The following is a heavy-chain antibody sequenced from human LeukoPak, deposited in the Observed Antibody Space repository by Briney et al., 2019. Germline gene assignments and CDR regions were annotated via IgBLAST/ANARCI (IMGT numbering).Heavy chain of an antibody. CDR1: GFTFSSYA. CDR2: ISGSGGST. CDR3: AKEGWLQLYLDY. Sequence: GGSLRLSCAASGFTFSSYAMSWVRQAPGKGLEWVSAISGSGGSTYYADSVKGRFTISRDNSKNTLYLQLNSLSAEDTAVYYCAKEGWLQLYLDYWGQGTLVTVSS. J-gene: IGHJ4*02. V-gene: IGHV3-23*01. D-gene: IGHD5-24*01.